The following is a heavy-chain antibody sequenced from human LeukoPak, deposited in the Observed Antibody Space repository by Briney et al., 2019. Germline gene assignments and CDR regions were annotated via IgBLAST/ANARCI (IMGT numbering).Heavy chain of an antibody. CDR1: GGSVNDSHHY. CDR2: LYYTGRT. Sequence: SETLSLTCAVSGGSVNDSHHYWGWLRQPPGQGLEWIGSLYYTGRTYRNPSLQSRVTMPVDTSKNQFSLRLSSVTAADTAVYYCARGVGGYSYGSADWGQGTLVTVSS. J-gene: IGHJ4*02. CDR3: ARGVGGYSYGSAD. V-gene: IGHV4-39*01. D-gene: IGHD5-18*01.